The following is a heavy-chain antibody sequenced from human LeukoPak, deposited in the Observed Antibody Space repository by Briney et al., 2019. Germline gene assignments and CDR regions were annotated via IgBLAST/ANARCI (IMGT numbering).Heavy chain of an antibody. J-gene: IGHJ4*02. CDR2: MQFDESDE. Sequence: PGGSLRLSCAASGFNFNTYAMHWVRQAPGKGLEWVAFMQFDESDEKYANSVRGRFTISRDNLRNILYLHMNSLRGDDTAVYYCARRAFWSGFYPLDSWGQGTLVTVSS. D-gene: IGHD3-3*01. CDR3: ARRAFWSGFYPLDS. CDR1: GFNFNTYA. V-gene: IGHV3-30*02.